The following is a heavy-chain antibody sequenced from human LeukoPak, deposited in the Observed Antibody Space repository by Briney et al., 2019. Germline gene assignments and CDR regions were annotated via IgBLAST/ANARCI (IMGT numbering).Heavy chain of an antibody. V-gene: IGHV4-31*03. CDR2: IYYSGSTYYNSGGT. J-gene: IGHJ4*02. Sequence: NPSQTLSLTCTVSGGSISSGGYYWTWIRQHPGKGLVWIGYIYYSGSTYYNSGGTYYNPSLKSRVAISVDTSKNQFSLKLSSVTAADTAVYYCARAGSGAAGLFDYWGQGTLVTVSS. CDR1: GGSISSGGYY. CDR3: ARAGSGAAGLFDY. D-gene: IGHD6-13*01.